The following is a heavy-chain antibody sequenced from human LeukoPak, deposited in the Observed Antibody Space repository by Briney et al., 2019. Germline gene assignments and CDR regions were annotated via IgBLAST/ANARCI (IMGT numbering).Heavy chain of an antibody. CDR3: ARSNLNDDLFDY. J-gene: IGHJ4*02. Sequence: GAALKISCKGSGYSFTSYWIGWVRRMPGKGVEWMGIIYPGESDTRYSPSLQRQVIISADKSISTAYLQWSSLKASDTAMYYCARSNLNDDLFDYWGQGTLVTVSS. D-gene: IGHD1-1*01. CDR2: IYPGESDT. CDR1: GYSFTSYW. V-gene: IGHV5-51*01.